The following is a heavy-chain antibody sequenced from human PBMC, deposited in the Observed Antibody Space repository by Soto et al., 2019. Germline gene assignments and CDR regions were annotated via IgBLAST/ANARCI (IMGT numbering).Heavy chain of an antibody. CDR1: GYTFTSYD. D-gene: IGHD6-13*01. Sequence: QVQLVQSGAEVKKPGASVKVSCKASGYTFTSYDINWVRQATGQGLEWMGWMNPNSGNTGYAQKFQGRVTMTRNTSISTAYMELCCLRSEDTAVYYCAREHSSSWRFDYWSQGTLVTVSS. CDR3: AREHSSSWRFDY. J-gene: IGHJ4*02. V-gene: IGHV1-8*01. CDR2: MNPNSGNT.